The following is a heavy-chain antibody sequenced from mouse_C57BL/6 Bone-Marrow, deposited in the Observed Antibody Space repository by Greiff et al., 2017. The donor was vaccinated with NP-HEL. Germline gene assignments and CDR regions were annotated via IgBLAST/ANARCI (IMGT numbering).Heavy chain of an antibody. Sequence: EVKLMESGGGLVQSGRSLRLSCATSGFTFSDFYMEWVRQAPGKGLEWIAASRNKANDYTTEYSASVKGRFIVSRDTSQSILYLQMNALRAEDTAIYYCARDSITTVAMDYWGQGTSVTVSS. CDR1: GFTFSDFY. V-gene: IGHV7-1*01. CDR3: ARDSITTVAMDY. D-gene: IGHD1-1*01. J-gene: IGHJ4*01. CDR2: SRNKANDYTT.